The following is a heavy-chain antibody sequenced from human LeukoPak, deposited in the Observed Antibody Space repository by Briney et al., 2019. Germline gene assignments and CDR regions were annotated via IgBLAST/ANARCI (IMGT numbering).Heavy chain of an antibody. D-gene: IGHD3-10*01. CDR2: INPNSGGT. V-gene: IGHV1-2*02. Sequence: GASVKVSCKASGYTFTGYYMHWVRQAPGQGLEWMGWINPNSGGTNYAQKFQGRVTMTRDTSISTAYMELSRLRSDDTAVYYCARGTQWFGELQRFDYWGQGTLVTVSS. J-gene: IGHJ4*02. CDR3: ARGTQWFGELQRFDY. CDR1: GYTFTGYY.